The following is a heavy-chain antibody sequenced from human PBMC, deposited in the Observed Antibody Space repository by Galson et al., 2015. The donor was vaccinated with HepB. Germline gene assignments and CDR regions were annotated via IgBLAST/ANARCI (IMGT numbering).Heavy chain of an antibody. V-gene: IGHV1-18*01. Sequence: SVKVSCKASGYTFTTYGISWVRQAPGQGLEWMGWISAYNGNTNYAQKLQGRVTVTTDTSTSTAYMELRSLRSDDTAVYYCARDPRLGRSGRYSPAGSFDYWGQGTLVTVSS. CDR2: ISAYNGNT. CDR1: GYTFTTYG. CDR3: ARDPRLGRSGRYSPAGSFDY. D-gene: IGHD6-19*01. J-gene: IGHJ4*02.